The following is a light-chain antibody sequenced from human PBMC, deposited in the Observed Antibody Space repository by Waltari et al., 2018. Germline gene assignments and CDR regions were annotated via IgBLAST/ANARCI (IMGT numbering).Light chain of an antibody. CDR2: AAS. Sequence: TQSPSSLSASVGDRVTITCRASQSISSYLNWYQQKPGKAPKLLIYAASSLQSGVPSRFSGSGSGTDFTLTISSLQPEDFATYYCQQSYSTLRTFGQGTKVEIK. CDR3: QQSYSTLRT. J-gene: IGKJ1*01. CDR1: QSISSY. V-gene: IGKV1-39*01.